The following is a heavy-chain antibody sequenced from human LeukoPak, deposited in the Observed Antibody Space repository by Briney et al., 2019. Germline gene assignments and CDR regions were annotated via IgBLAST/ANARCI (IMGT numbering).Heavy chain of an antibody. J-gene: IGHJ6*03. CDR1: GYTFTGYY. CDR3: ARTPTKWDYYMDV. CDR2: INPNSGGT. Sequence: ASVKVSCKASGYTFTGYYIHWVRQAPGQGLEWMGWINPNSGGTNYAQKFQGRVTMTRDTSISTAYMELSRLRSDDTAVYYCARTPTKWDYYMDVWGKGTTVTVSS. D-gene: IGHD1-26*01. V-gene: IGHV1-2*02.